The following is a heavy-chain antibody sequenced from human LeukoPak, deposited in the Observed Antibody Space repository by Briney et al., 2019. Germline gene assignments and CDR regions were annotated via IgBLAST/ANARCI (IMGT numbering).Heavy chain of an antibody. CDR3: ARDRGYFFEGDAFDI. Sequence: LTGGSLRLSCAASGFTFSSYEMNWVRQAPGKGLEWVSYISSSGSTIYYADSVKGRFTISRDNAKNSLYLQMNSLRAEDTAVYYCARDRGYFFEGDAFDIWGQGTMVTVSS. CDR2: ISSSGSTI. D-gene: IGHD3-22*01. CDR1: GFTFSSYE. J-gene: IGHJ3*02. V-gene: IGHV3-48*03.